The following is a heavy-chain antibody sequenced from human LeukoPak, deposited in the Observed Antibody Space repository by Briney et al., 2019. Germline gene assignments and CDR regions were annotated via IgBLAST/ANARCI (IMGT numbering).Heavy chain of an antibody. CDR1: GYTFTSYG. D-gene: IGHD2-2*01. V-gene: IGHV1-18*01. CDR3: ARVSKWCSSTSCYFPVGY. Sequence: ASVKVSCKASGYTFTSYGISWVRQAPGQGLEWMGWISAYNGNTNYAQKLQGRVTMTTDTSTSTAYMELRSLRSDDTAVYYCARVSKWCSSTSCYFPVGYWGQGTLVTVSS. CDR2: ISAYNGNT. J-gene: IGHJ4*02.